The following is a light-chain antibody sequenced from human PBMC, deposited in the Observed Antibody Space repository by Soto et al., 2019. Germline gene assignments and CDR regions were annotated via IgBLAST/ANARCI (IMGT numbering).Light chain of an antibody. CDR3: SSYRGGSTYV. CDR2: DVR. J-gene: IGLJ1*01. V-gene: IGLV2-14*01. CDR1: SSDVVGYAY. Sequence: QSALTQPASVSGSPGQSITISCTGTSSDVVGYAYVSWYQQHPGKAPKLMIYDVRDRPSGVSSRFSGSKSGNTASLTISGLQAEDEADYYCSSYRGGSTYVFGTGTKVTVL.